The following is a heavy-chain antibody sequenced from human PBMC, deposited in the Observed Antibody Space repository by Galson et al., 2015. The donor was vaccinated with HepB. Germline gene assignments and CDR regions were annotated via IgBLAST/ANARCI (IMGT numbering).Heavy chain of an antibody. Sequence: SMRLSCAASGFTFSSYGMHWVRQAPGKGLEWVAVISYDGSNKYYADSVKGRFTISRDNSKNTLYLKMNSLRAEDTAVYYCAKGAGYWGQGTLVTVSS. CDR2: ISYDGSNK. CDR3: AKGAGY. J-gene: IGHJ4*02. CDR1: GFTFSSYG. V-gene: IGHV3-30*18.